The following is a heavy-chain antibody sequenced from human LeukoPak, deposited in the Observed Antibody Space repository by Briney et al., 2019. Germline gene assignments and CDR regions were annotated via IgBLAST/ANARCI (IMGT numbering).Heavy chain of an antibody. V-gene: IGHV4-34*01. J-gene: IGHJ4*02. Sequence: KPSETLSLTCAVYGGSFSGYYWSWISQPPGKGLEWIGEINHSGSTNYNPSLKSRVTISVDTSKNQFSLKLSSVTAADTAVYYCARARRRYCSGGSCSGYYFDYWGQGTLVTVSS. CDR1: GGSFSGYY. CDR3: ARARRRYCSGGSCSGYYFDY. CDR2: INHSGST. D-gene: IGHD2-15*01.